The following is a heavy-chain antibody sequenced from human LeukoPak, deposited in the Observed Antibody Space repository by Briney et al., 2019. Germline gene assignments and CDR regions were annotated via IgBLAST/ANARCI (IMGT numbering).Heavy chain of an antibody. D-gene: IGHD3-22*01. CDR1: GGSISSYY. CDR3: ARAPRSYYDSSGYYWPSGAFDI. J-gene: IGHJ3*02. Sequence: PSETLSLTCTVCGGSISSYYWSWIRQHPGKGLEWIGYIYYSGSTYYNPSLKSRVTISVDTSKNQFSLKLSSVTAADTAVYYCARAPRSYYDSSGYYWPSGAFDIWGQGTMVTVSS. V-gene: IGHV4-59*06. CDR2: IYYSGST.